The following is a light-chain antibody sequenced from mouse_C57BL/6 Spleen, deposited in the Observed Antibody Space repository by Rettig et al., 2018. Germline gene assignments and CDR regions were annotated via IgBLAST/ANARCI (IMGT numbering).Light chain of an antibody. CDR2: YAS. CDR3: QNGHSFPWT. V-gene: IGKV5-39*01. CDR1: QSISDY. Sequence: VTPGDRVSLSCRASQSISDYLHWYQQKSHESPRLLIKYASQSISGIPSRFSGSGSGSDFTLSINSVEPEDVGVYYCQNGHSFPWTFGGGTKLEIK. J-gene: IGKJ1*01.